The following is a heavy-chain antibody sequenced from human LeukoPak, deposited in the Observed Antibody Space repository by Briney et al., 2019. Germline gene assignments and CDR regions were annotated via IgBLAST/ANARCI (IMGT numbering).Heavy chain of an antibody. CDR1: GGSFSGYY. V-gene: IGHV4-34*01. CDR2: INHSGST. D-gene: IGHD3-9*01. Sequence: SETLSLTCAVYGGSFSGYYWSWIRQPPGKGLEWIGEINHSGSTNYNPSLKSRVTISVDTSKNQFSLKLSSVTAADTAVYYCARGPPYYDILTYYYYYYYMDVWGKGTTVTVSS. CDR3: ARGPPYYDILTYYYYYYYMDV. J-gene: IGHJ6*03.